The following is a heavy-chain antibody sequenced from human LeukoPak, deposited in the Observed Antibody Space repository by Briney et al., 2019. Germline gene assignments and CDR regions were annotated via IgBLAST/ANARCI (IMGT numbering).Heavy chain of an antibody. CDR2: IYYSGST. Sequence: SETLSLTCTVSGGSISSGDYYWSWIRQPPGKGLEWIGYIYYSGSTYYNPSLKSRVTISVDTSKNQFSLKLSSVTAADTAVYYCARGDDCSGGSCYMVNWFDPWGQGTLVTVSS. CDR1: GGSISSGDYY. D-gene: IGHD2-15*01. J-gene: IGHJ5*02. CDR3: ARGDDCSGGSCYMVNWFDP. V-gene: IGHV4-30-4*01.